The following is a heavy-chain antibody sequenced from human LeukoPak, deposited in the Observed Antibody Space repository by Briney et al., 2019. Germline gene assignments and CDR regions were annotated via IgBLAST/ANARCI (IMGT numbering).Heavy chain of an antibody. J-gene: IGHJ3*02. CDR1: GFTFSSYA. Sequence: PGGSLRLSCAAPGFTFSSYAMSWVRQAPGKGLEWVSAISGSGGSTYYADSVKGRFTISRDNAKHSLFLEMSSLRADDTAVYFCARDVEGGTFDIWGQGTTVTVSS. V-gene: IGHV3-23*01. CDR3: ARDVEGGTFDI. CDR2: ISGSGGST. D-gene: IGHD3-16*01.